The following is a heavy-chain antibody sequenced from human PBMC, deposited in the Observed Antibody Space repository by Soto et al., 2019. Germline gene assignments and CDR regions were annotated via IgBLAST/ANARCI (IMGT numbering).Heavy chain of an antibody. J-gene: IGHJ4*02. Sequence: QVQLVQSGAEVKKPGASVKVSCKASGYTFISYGISWVRQAPGQGLEWMGWINAFNGNTNYAQKLQGRVTMTRDTSTSTAYMELRSLTSDDTAVYYCAIDPVAGTYFDYWGQGTLVTVSS. V-gene: IGHV1-18*01. CDR2: INAFNGNT. CDR3: AIDPVAGTYFDY. CDR1: GYTFISYG. D-gene: IGHD6-19*01.